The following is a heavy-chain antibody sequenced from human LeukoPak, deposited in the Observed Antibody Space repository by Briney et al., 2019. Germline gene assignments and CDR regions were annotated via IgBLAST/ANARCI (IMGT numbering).Heavy chain of an antibody. J-gene: IGHJ4*02. V-gene: IGHV3-30*18. CDR3: AKRAGSGTFFFDY. Sequence: GGSLRLSCAASGFTLRTYGMHWVRQAPGKGLEWVALILNDGSNKFYADSVKGRSTISRDNSKNTLFLQMNSLRTEDTAVYYCAKRAGSGTFFFDYWGQGTLVSVSS. D-gene: IGHD3-10*01. CDR2: ILNDGSNK. CDR1: GFTLRTYG.